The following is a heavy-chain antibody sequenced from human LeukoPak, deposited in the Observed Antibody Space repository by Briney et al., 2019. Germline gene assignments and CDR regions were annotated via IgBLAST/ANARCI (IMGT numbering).Heavy chain of an antibody. J-gene: IGHJ4*02. CDR1: GITFSNYA. CDR2: ISGSAHKI. Sequence: GGSLRLSCVASGITFSNYAVSWVRQAPEKGLDWVSVISGSAHKIRYADSVKGRFTISRDNSKNTLYLQMNSLRAEDTAVYYCAKPPVGASYYFVYWGQGTLVTVSS. CDR3: AKPPVGASYYFVY. V-gene: IGHV3-23*01. D-gene: IGHD1-26*01.